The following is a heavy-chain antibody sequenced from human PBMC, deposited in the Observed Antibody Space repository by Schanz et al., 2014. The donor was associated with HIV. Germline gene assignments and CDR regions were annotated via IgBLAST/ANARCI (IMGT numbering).Heavy chain of an antibody. CDR1: GFGFSSYS. D-gene: IGHD5-18*01. CDR2: ISSSSSYI. V-gene: IGHV3-21*01. Sequence: EVQLLESGGGLVQPGGSLRLSCTASGFGFSSYSINWVRQAPGKGLEGVSSISSSSSYIYYADSVKGRFTISRDNAKNSLYLQMNSLRAEDTAVYYCARPVDTAMVPKLAFDYWGQGTLVTVSS. CDR3: ARPVDTAMVPKLAFDY. J-gene: IGHJ4*02.